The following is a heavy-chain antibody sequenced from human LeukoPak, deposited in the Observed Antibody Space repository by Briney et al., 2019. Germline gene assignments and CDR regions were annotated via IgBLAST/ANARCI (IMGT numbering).Heavy chain of an antibody. D-gene: IGHD3-10*01. V-gene: IGHV6-1*01. J-gene: IGHJ4*02. Sequence: SQTLSLTCVISGDSVSSNSVTWNWIRQSPSRGLEWLGGTCYRSRWYNDYAVSAKSRITINPDTSKNQFSLQLNSVTPEDTAVYYCARGRAGVSDFWGQGTLVTVSS. CDR3: ARGRAGVSDF. CDR1: GDSVSSNSVT. CDR2: TCYRSRWYN.